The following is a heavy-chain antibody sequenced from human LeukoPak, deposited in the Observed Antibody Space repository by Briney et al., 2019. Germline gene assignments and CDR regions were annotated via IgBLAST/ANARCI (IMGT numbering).Heavy chain of an antibody. J-gene: IGHJ4*02. CDR3: AREEYSGSYYFDY. V-gene: IGHV3-21*01. CDR1: GFTFSSYS. Sequence: GGSLRLSCAASGFTFSSYSMNWVRQAPGKGLEGVSSISSSSSYLYYEDSVKGRFTISRDNAKNSLYLQMNSLRAEDTAVYYCAREEYSGSYYFDYWGQGTLVTVSS. CDR2: ISSSSSYL. D-gene: IGHD1-26*01.